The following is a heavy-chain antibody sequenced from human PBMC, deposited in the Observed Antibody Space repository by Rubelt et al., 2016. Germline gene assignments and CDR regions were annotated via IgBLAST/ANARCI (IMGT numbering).Heavy chain of an antibody. CDR3: AGVRGVIDPPQNNWFDP. V-gene: IGHV4-34*01. CDR2: INHSGST. J-gene: IGHJ5*02. Sequence: QVQLQQWGAGLLKPSETLSLTCAVYGGSFSGYYWSWIRPPPGKGLEWIGEINHSGSTNYNPSLKSRVTISGDTSKNQFSLKLISVTAADTAVYYCAGVRGVIDPPQNNWFDPGGQGTLVTVSS. CDR1: GGSFSGYY. D-gene: IGHD3-10*01.